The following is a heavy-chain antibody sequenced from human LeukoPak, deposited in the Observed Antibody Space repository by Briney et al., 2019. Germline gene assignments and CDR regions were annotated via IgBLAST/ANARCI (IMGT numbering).Heavy chain of an antibody. D-gene: IGHD3-10*01. CDR3: AKDSTIWFGESPLDY. CDR1: GFPFSSYA. CDR2: ISWNSGSI. V-gene: IGHV3-9*01. Sequence: GGSLRLSCEASGFPFSSYAMHWVRQAPGKGLEWVSGISWNSGSIGYADSVKGRFTISRDNAKNSLYLQMNSLRAEDTALYYCAKDSTIWFGESPLDYWGQGTLVTVSS. J-gene: IGHJ4*02.